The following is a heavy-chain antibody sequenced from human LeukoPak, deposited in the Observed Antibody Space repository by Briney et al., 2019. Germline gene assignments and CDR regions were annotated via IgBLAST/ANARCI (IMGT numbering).Heavy chain of an antibody. D-gene: IGHD3-3*01. Sequence: GGSLRLSCAASGFTFSNAWMSWVRQAPGKGLEWVARIKSKTDGGTTDYAAPVKGRFTISRDDSKNTLYLQMNSLKTEDTAVYYCTTDWAAITIFGVVINYWGQGTLVTVSS. CDR1: GFTFSNAW. J-gene: IGHJ4*02. CDR2: IKSKTDGGTT. V-gene: IGHV3-15*01. CDR3: TTDWAAITIFGVVINY.